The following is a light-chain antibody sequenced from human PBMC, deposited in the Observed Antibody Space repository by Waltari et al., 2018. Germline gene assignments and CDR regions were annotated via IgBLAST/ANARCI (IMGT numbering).Light chain of an antibody. J-gene: IGLJ1*01. CDR2: YDR. V-gene: IGLV3-21*04. Sequence: SYVVTQPPSVSVAPGETATITCGGDNIGTYSVHWYQQKAGQAPVLVIFYDRDRPSGSPVRVSGSNSGNTATLTISRVEAGDEARYYCHVWHPHVDPGVFGTGTEVTVL. CDR3: HVWHPHVDPGV. CDR1: NIGTYS.